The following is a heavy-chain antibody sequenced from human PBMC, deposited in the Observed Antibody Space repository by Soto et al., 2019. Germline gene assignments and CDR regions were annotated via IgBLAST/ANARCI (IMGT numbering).Heavy chain of an antibody. CDR3: ARDADNWNPYS. CDR2: ISSSSSYI. Sequence: ESGGGLVKPGGSLILSCAATGFTFSSYSMNWVRQAPGKGLEWVSSISSSSSYIYYADSVKGRFTISRDNAKNSLYLQMNSLRAEDTAVYYCARDADNWNPYSWGQGTLVTVSS. D-gene: IGHD1-20*01. J-gene: IGHJ4*02. CDR1: GFTFSSYS. V-gene: IGHV3-21*01.